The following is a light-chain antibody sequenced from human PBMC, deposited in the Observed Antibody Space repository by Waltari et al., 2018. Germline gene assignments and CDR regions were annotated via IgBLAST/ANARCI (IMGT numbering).Light chain of an antibody. V-gene: IGKV1-5*03. Sequence: DIQMTQSHSTLSASVGDRVTNPCRASQSIRSWLAWYQQKPGKAPKLLIYKASSLESGVPSRFSGSGSGTEFTLTISSLQPDDFATYYCQQYNSYSRTFGQGTKVEIK. CDR3: QQYNSYSRT. J-gene: IGKJ1*01. CDR2: KAS. CDR1: QSIRSW.